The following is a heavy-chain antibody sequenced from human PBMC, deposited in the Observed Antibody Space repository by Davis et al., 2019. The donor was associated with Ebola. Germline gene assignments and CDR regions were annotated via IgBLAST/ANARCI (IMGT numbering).Heavy chain of an antibody. Sequence: GESLKISCAASGFTFSSYSMNWVRQAPGKGLEWVSSISSSGSTIYYADSVKGRFTISRDNAKNSLYLQMNSLRAEDTAVYYCARVGQIVVVDFDYWGQGTLVTVSS. V-gene: IGHV3-21*04. J-gene: IGHJ4*02. CDR3: ARVGQIVVVDFDY. D-gene: IGHD3-22*01. CDR2: ISSSGSTI. CDR1: GFTFSSYS.